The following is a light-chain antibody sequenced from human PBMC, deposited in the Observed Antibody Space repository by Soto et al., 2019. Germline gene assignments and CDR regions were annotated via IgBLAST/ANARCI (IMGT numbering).Light chain of an antibody. Sequence: QSALTQPRSVSGSPGQSITISCTGTGSDVGNYVFVSWYQQYPGKAPKLIIFEVSNRPSGVSDRFSGSKSGSTASLSISGLQSEDEADYYCVSYTSTSTLVFGTGTKLTVL. J-gene: IGLJ1*01. CDR1: GSDVGNYVF. CDR2: EVS. CDR3: VSYTSTSTLV. V-gene: IGLV2-14*01.